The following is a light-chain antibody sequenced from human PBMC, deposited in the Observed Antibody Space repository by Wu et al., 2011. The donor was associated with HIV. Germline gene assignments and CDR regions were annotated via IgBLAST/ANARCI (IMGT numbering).Light chain of an antibody. J-gene: IGKJ5*01. V-gene: IGKV3-20*01. CDR3: QQYVSSPT. Sequence: LLIYATSNRATGIPDRIIGSGSGTLFTLTISRLEPEDSAVYFCQQYVSSPTFGQGTRLEIK. CDR2: ATS.